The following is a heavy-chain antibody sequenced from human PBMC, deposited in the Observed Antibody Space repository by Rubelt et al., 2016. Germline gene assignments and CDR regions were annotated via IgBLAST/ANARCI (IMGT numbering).Heavy chain of an antibody. Sequence: QVQLVQSGAEVKRPGASVKVSCKASGYTFTGYYMHWVRQAPGQGLEWMGWNNPNSGGTNYAHKFQGRGTRTRDTSISTAYMELSRLRSDDTAVYYCARFAIGGHSSGYLFDYWGQGTLVTVSS. CDR1: GYTFTGYY. CDR3: ARFAIGGHSSGYLFDY. J-gene: IGHJ4*02. D-gene: IGHD3-22*01. CDR2: NNPNSGGT. V-gene: IGHV1-2*02.